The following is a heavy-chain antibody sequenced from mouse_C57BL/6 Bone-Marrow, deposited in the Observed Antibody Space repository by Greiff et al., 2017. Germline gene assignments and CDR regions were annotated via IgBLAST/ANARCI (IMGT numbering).Heavy chain of an antibody. V-gene: IGHV1-50*01. CDR1: GYTFTSYW. J-gene: IGHJ1*03. CDR3: ARDGSNYVGYFDV. Sequence: QVQLQQPGAELVKPGASVKLSCKASGYTFTSYWMQWVKQRPGQGLEWIGEIEPSDSYTNYNQKFKGKATLTVDTSSSTAYMQLSSLTSEDSAVYYCARDGSNYVGYFDVWGTGTTVTVSS. CDR2: IEPSDSYT. D-gene: IGHD2-5*01.